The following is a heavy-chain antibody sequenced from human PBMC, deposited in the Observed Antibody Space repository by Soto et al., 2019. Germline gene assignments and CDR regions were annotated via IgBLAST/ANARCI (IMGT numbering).Heavy chain of an antibody. J-gene: IGHJ4*02. V-gene: IGHV3-7*03. D-gene: IGHD1-26*01. CDR2: IKQDGSEK. Sequence: PGGSLRLSCAASGFTFSSDWMSWVRQAPGKGLEWVANIKQDGSEKYYVDSVKGRFTISRDNAKNSLYLQMNSLRAEDTAVYYCARDPPSGSYYWEDYWGQGTLVTVSS. CDR3: ARDPPSGSYYWEDY. CDR1: GFTFSSDW.